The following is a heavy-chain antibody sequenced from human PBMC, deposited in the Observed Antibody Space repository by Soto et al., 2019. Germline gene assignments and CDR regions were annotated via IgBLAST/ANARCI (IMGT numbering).Heavy chain of an antibody. CDR3: ARLVVVPAAVHNYYYYYYMDV. CDR2: MNPNSGNT. V-gene: IGHV1-8*01. D-gene: IGHD2-2*01. CDR1: GYTFTSYD. J-gene: IGHJ6*03. Sequence: GASVKVSCKASGYTFTSYDINWVRQATGQGLEWMGWMNPNSGNTGYAQKFQGRVTMTRNTSISTAYMELSSLRSEDTAVYYCARLVVVPAAVHNYYYYYYMDVWGKGTTVTVSS.